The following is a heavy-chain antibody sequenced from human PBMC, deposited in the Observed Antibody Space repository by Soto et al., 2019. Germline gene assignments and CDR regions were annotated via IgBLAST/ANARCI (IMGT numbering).Heavy chain of an antibody. V-gene: IGHV4-31*03. CDR3: ARLLGSGNYLGIFDAFDI. J-gene: IGHJ3*02. D-gene: IGHD1-26*01. Sequence: QVQLQESGPGLVQPSQTLSLACTVSGGSITTVGNYWSWIRQFPGKGLEWIGHNSYSGSTNSNPSLRSRLSMSVDTSKNQFSLELSSVTAADTAVYYCARLLGSGNYLGIFDAFDIWGQGTVVTVSS. CDR1: GGSITTVGNY. CDR2: NSYSGST.